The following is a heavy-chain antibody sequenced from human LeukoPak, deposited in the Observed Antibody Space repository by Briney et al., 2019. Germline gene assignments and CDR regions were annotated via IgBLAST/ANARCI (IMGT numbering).Heavy chain of an antibody. J-gene: IGHJ5*02. Sequence: SETLSLTCTVSGGSISSYYLSWIRQPAGKGLEWIGRIYSRVTTYNPSLKSRVTMSADTSRNHVSLTLNSVTAADTAVYYCARDSGTTGEVKFDPWGQGTLVTVS. D-gene: IGHD3-10*01. CDR2: IYSRVT. CDR3: ARDSGTTGEVKFDP. V-gene: IGHV4-4*07. CDR1: GGSISSYY.